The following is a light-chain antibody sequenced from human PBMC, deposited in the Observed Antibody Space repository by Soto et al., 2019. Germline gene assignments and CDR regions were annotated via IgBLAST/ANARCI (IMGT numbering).Light chain of an antibody. Sequence: DIQMTQSPSSLSASVGDRATITCRASQSISSYLNWYQQKPGKAPKLLIYAASSLQSGVPSRFSGSGSGTDFTLTISSLQPEDFATYYCQQSYSTLITFGQGTRLEIK. CDR3: QQSYSTLIT. V-gene: IGKV1-39*01. CDR1: QSISSY. J-gene: IGKJ5*01. CDR2: AAS.